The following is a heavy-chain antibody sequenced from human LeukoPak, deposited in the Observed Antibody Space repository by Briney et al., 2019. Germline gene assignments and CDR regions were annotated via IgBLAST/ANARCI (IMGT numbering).Heavy chain of an antibody. Sequence: ASVKVSCKASGGTFSSYAISWVRQAPGQGLEWMGGINPIFGTANYAQKFQGRVTITTDESTSTAYMELSSLRSEDTAVYYCARDKVPENWFDPWGQGTLVTVSS. CDR3: ARDKVPENWFDP. CDR1: GGTFSSYA. CDR2: INPIFGTA. V-gene: IGHV1-69*05. J-gene: IGHJ5*02.